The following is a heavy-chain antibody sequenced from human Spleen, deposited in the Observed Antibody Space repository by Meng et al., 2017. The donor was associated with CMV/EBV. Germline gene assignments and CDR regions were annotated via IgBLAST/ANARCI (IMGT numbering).Heavy chain of an antibody. CDR3: ARDILEHNAFDM. D-gene: IGHD1/OR15-1a*01. CDR2: ISYIGGT. CDR1: GGSVSSGSYY. Sequence: TLSLTCTVSGGSVSSGSYYWSWLRQPPGKGLEWIGYISYIGGTNYNPSLKSRVTISVDTSKNQFSLKPSSVTAADTAVYYCARDILEHNAFDMWGQGTMVTVSS. J-gene: IGHJ3*02. V-gene: IGHV4-61*01.